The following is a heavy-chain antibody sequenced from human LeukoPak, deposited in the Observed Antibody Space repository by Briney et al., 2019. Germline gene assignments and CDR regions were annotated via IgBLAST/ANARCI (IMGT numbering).Heavy chain of an antibody. CDR3: ASGGYTSSWYVVY. J-gene: IGHJ4*02. D-gene: IGHD6-13*01. CDR1: GFTFSSYS. CDR2: ISSSSSYI. Sequence: GGSLRLSCAASGFTFSSYSMNWVRQAPGKGLEWVSSISSSSSYISYADSVKGRFTISRDNAKNSLYLQMNSLRAEDTAVYYCASGGYTSSWYVVYWGQGTLVTVSS. V-gene: IGHV3-21*01.